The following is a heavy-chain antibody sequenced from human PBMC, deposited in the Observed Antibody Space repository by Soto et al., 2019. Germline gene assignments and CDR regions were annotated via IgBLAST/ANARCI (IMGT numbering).Heavy chain of an antibody. CDR3: ARGEAVTTVTTWMCFDY. CDR1: GFTFSSYA. Sequence: QVQLVESGGGVVQPGRSLRLSCAASGFTFSSYAMHWVRQAPGKGLEWVAVISYDGSNKYYADSVKGRFTISRDNSKNPLYLQVNSLRAEDTAVYYCARGEAVTTVTTWMCFDYWGQGTLVTVSS. V-gene: IGHV3-30-3*01. D-gene: IGHD4-17*01. J-gene: IGHJ4*02. CDR2: ISYDGSNK.